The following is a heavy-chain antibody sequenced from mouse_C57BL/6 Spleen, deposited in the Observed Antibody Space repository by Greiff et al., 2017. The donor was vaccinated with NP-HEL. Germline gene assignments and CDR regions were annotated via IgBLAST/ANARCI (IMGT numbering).Heavy chain of an antibody. CDR3: ARRGQLRPYYFDY. V-gene: IGHV1-50*01. CDR2: IDPSDCYT. J-gene: IGHJ2*01. CDR1: GYTFTSYW. Sequence: QVQLQQPGAELVKPGASVKLSCKASGYTFTSYWMQWVKQRPGQGLEWIGEIDPSDCYTNYNQKFKGKATLTVDTSSSTAYMQLSSLTSEDSAVYYCARRGQLRPYYFDYWGQGTTLTVSS. D-gene: IGHD3-2*02.